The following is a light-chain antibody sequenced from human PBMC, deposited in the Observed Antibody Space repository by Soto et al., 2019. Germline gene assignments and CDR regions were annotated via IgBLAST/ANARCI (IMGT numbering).Light chain of an antibody. CDR2: GAS. CDR3: HQYDSSPFT. J-gene: IGKJ5*01. CDR1: QSVTRSY. V-gene: IGKV3-20*01. Sequence: EIVLTQSPGTLSLSPGERATLSCRASQSVTRSYMAWYRQKPGQAPWLLIYGASKRASGVPDRFTGSGSGTDFTLTIIALEPEDFAMYYCHQYDSSPFTFGQGARLDIK.